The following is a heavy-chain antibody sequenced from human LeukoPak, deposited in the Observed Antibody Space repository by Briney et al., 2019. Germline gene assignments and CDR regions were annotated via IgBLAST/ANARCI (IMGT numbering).Heavy chain of an antibody. CDR3: AKDMSYGGYSGYDY. J-gene: IGHJ4*02. CDR1: GFTFSDYY. Sequence: PGGSLRLSCAVSGFTFSDYYMNWIRQAPGKGLECVSYVSSSGSTIYYADSVKGRFTISRDNAKNSLYLHMNSLRAEDMALYYCAKDMSYGGYSGYDYWGQGTLVTVSS. D-gene: IGHD5-12*01. V-gene: IGHV3-11*01. CDR2: VSSSGSTI.